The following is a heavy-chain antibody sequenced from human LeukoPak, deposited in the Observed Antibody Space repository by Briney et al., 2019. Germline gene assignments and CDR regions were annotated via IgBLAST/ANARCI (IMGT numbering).Heavy chain of an antibody. Sequence: PGGSLRLSCAASGFTFSSYGMHWVRQAPGKGLEWVAVIWYDGSNKYYADSVKGRFTISRDNSKNTLYLQMNSLRAEDTAVYYCARDGGEMDDAFDIWGQGTMVTVSS. D-gene: IGHD5-24*01. CDR3: ARDGGEMDDAFDI. V-gene: IGHV3-33*01. J-gene: IGHJ3*02. CDR1: GFTFSSYG. CDR2: IWYDGSNK.